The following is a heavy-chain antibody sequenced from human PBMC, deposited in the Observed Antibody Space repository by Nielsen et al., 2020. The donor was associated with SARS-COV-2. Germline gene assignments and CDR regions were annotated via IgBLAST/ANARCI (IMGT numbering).Heavy chain of an antibody. J-gene: IGHJ3*02. V-gene: IGHV4-34*01. CDR1: GGSFSGYY. Sequence: SETLSLTCAVYGGSFSGYYWSWIRQPPGKGLEWIGEINHSGSTNYNPSLKSRVTISVDTSKNQFSLKLSSVTAADTAVYYCARAALGSITIFGVAVGAFDIWGQGTMVTVSS. CDR2: INHSGST. D-gene: IGHD3-3*01. CDR3: ARAALGSITIFGVAVGAFDI.